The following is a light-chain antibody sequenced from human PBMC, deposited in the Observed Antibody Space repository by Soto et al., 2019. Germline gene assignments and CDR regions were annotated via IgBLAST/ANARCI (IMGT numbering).Light chain of an antibody. V-gene: IGLV2-11*01. Sequence: SALAPPRPVSGSPGQSVTISRPGNSSDVGGYNYVSWYQQHPGKAPKLMIYDVSKRPSGVPDRFSGSKSGNTASLTISGLQAEDEADYYCCSYAGSPYVFGTGTKVTVL. CDR2: DVS. J-gene: IGLJ1*01. CDR3: CSYAGSPYV. CDR1: SSDVGGYNY.